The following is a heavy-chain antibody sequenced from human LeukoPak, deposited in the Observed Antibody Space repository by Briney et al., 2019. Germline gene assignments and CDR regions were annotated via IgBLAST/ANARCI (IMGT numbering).Heavy chain of an antibody. CDR1: GFTFSSYS. Sequence: GGSLRLSCAASGFTFSSYSMNWVRQAPGKGLEWVSSISSSSSYIYYADSVKGRFTISRDSAKNSLYLQMNSLRAEDTAVYYCARDLRYSSSSQTSYGMDVWGQGTTVTVSS. CDR2: ISSSSSYI. J-gene: IGHJ6*02. CDR3: ARDLRYSSSSQTSYGMDV. D-gene: IGHD6-6*01. V-gene: IGHV3-21*01.